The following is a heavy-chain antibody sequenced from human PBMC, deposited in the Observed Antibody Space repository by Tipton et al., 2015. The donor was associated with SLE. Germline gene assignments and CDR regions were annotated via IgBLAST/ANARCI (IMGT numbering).Heavy chain of an antibody. Sequence: SLRLSCAASGFTFSSYEMNWVRQAPGKGLEWVSYISSSGSYIYYADSVKGRFTISRDNANNSLYLQMNSLRVEDTAVYYCATDREATLYAFDIWGQGTMVTVSS. CDR1: GFTFSSYE. CDR2: ISSSGSYI. D-gene: IGHD3-10*01. V-gene: IGHV3-48*03. CDR3: ATDREATLYAFDI. J-gene: IGHJ3*02.